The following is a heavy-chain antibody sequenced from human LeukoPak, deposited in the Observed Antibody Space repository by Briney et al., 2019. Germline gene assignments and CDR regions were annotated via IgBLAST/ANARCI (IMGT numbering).Heavy chain of an antibody. D-gene: IGHD3-22*01. CDR2: ISSSSSYI. J-gene: IGHJ4*02. Sequence: PGGSLRLSCAASGFTFSSYSMNWVRQAPGKGLEWVSSISSSSSYIYYADSVKGRFTISRDNAKNSLYLQMNSLRAEDTAVYYCARDHSGYYTPVDYWGQGTLVTVSS. CDR3: ARDHSGYYTPVDY. CDR1: GFTFSSYS. V-gene: IGHV3-21*01.